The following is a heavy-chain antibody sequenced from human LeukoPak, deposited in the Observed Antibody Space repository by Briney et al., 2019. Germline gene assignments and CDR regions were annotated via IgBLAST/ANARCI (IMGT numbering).Heavy chain of an antibody. Sequence: GGSLRLSCVGSGFTFINYAMTWVRQSPARGLEYVSSSSGSGASTHYADSVKGRFTISRDNSRNTLYLEMSSLRVEDSALYYCAKDRAPYGSGGGEDYFDLWGRGTLVTVSS. CDR2: SSGSGAST. CDR1: GFTFINYA. J-gene: IGHJ2*01. CDR3: AKDRAPYGSGGGEDYFDL. V-gene: IGHV3-23*01. D-gene: IGHD3-10*01.